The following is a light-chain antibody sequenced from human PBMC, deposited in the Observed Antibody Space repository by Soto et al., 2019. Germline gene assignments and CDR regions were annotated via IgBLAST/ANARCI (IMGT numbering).Light chain of an antibody. V-gene: IGKV1-8*01. CDR1: QGISSY. CDR3: QQYYSYPLT. CDR2: AAS. Sequence: AIRITQPPSSVSASTGDRVTITCRASQGISSYLAWYQQKPGKAPKLLIYAASTLQSGVPSRFSGSGSGTDFTLTISCLQSEDFATYYCQQYYSYPLTFGGGTKVDI. J-gene: IGKJ4*01.